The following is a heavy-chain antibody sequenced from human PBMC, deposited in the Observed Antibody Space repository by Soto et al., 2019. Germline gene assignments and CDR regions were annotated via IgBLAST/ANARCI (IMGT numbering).Heavy chain of an antibody. Sequence: QLQLQESGPGLVKPSETLSLTCSVSGGSISSVSYYWGWIRQPPGKGLEWIGSIYYSGSAYYSPSLKXRXTXXVDTSKNTLSLELRSVTAADTAVYYCARLHCNSPNCVPLDPWGQGTLVTVSS. CDR1: GGSISSVSYY. V-gene: IGHV4-39*01. J-gene: IGHJ5*02. CDR3: ARLHCNSPNCVPLDP. D-gene: IGHD2-2*01. CDR2: IYYSGSA.